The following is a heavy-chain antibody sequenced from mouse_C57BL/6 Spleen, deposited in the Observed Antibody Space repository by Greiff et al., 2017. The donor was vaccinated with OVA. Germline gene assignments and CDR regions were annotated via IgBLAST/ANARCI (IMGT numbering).Heavy chain of an antibody. CDR2: IYPGDGDT. CDR3: ARGTYDAYYFDY. Sequence: QVHVKQSGPELVKPGASVKISCKASGYAFSSSWMNWVKQRPGKGLEWIGRIYPGDGDTNYNGKFKGKATLTADKSSSTAYMQLSSLTSEDSAVYFCARGTYDAYYFDYWGQGTTLTVSS. CDR1: GYAFSSSW. J-gene: IGHJ2*01. V-gene: IGHV1-82*01. D-gene: IGHD2-12*01.